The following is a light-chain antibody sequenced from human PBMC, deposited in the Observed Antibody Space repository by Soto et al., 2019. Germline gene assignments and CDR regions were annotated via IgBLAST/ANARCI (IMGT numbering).Light chain of an antibody. V-gene: IGKV3-15*01. CDR2: GTS. J-gene: IGKJ1*01. Sequence: EIVMTQSPVTLSVSPGERATLSCRASQNISRSLAWYQQKPGQXPSXXIYGTSTRAGGVPARFSGGGSGTEFTITITSLKSEDGAVDEGHQYNGWPRTFGQGTKVDIK. CDR1: QNISRS. CDR3: HQYNGWPRT.